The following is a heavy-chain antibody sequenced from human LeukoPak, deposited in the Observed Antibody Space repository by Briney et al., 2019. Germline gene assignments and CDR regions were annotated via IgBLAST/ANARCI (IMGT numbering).Heavy chain of an antibody. J-gene: IGHJ4*02. V-gene: IGHV1-69*13. CDR3: AKRASSSWLGYYFDY. CDR2: IIPIFGTA. CDR1: GDTFSSYA. D-gene: IGHD6-13*01. Sequence: ASVKVSCKASGDTFSSYAISWVRQAPGQGLEWMGGIIPIFGTANYAQKFQGRVTITADESTSTAYMELSSLRSEDTAVYYCAKRASSSWLGYYFDYWGQGTLVTVSS.